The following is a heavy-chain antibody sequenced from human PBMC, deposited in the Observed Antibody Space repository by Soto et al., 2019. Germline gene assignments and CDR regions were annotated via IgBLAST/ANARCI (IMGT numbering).Heavy chain of an antibody. Sequence: GGSLRLSCAASGFTFSNYEMNWVRQAPGKGLEWVSYIGTRGRTIYYADSVKGRFTIPRDNAKNSLYLQMNSLRAEDTAVYYCARDPAIYSGKFDYGLDVWGQGTTVTVSS. CDR1: GFTFSNYE. D-gene: IGHD4-4*01. V-gene: IGHV3-48*03. J-gene: IGHJ6*02. CDR2: IGTRGRTI. CDR3: ARDPAIYSGKFDYGLDV.